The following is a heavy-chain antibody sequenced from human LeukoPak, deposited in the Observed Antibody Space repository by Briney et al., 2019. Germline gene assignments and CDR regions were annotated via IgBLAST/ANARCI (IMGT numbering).Heavy chain of an antibody. CDR2: INPKSGGT. CDR3: ARAGWDSTGPNTPWFDP. Sequence: ASVKVSCKASGYTFTGYYMHWVRQAPGQGLEWMGWINPKSGGTNYAQKFQGRVTMTRDTSISTAYMELSRLRSDDTAVYYCARAGWDSTGPNTPWFDPWGQGTLVTVSS. J-gene: IGHJ5*02. V-gene: IGHV1-2*02. D-gene: IGHD2-2*01. CDR1: GYTFTGYY.